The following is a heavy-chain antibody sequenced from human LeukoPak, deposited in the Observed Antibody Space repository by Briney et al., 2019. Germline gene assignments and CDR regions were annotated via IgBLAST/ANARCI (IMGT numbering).Heavy chain of an antibody. CDR3: ASHGSSGHDPLT. V-gene: IGHV4-59*08. CDR1: GVSIRSYY. J-gene: IGHJ4*01. CDR2: IYYTGST. D-gene: IGHD5-12*01. Sequence: SETLSLTCTVSGVSIRSYYWNWIRRPPGKGLEWIGYIYYTGSTSYNPSLKTRVTISLDTSKSHFSLRLTSVTAADTAVYYCASHGSSGHDPLTWGQGTLVTVSS.